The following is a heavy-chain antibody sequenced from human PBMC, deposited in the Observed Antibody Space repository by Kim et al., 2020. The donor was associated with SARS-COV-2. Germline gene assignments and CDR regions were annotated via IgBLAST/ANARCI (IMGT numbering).Heavy chain of an antibody. Sequence: SETLSLTCAVYGGSFSGYYWSWIRQPPGKGLEWIGEINHSGSTNYNPSLKSRVTISVDTSKNQFSLKLSSVTAADTAVYYCAREGLGYCTNGVCYTRGDLRFDPWGQGTLVTVSS. J-gene: IGHJ5*02. V-gene: IGHV4-34*01. CDR3: AREGLGYCTNGVCYTRGDLRFDP. D-gene: IGHD2-8*01. CDR1: GGSFSGYY. CDR2: INHSGST.